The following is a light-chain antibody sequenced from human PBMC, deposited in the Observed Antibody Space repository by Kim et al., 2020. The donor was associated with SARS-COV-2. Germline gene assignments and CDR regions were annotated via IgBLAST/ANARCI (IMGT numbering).Light chain of an antibody. CDR1: QSLLHSDGKTH. Sequence: DVVMTQTPLSLSVIPGQPTSISCKSSQSLLHSDGKTHLYWYLQKPGQSPQLLMYEVSSRFSGAPDRFSGSGSVTDFTLTISRLEPEDFAVYYCQQYGSSPWTFGQGTKVDIK. CDR3: QQYGSSPWT. V-gene: IGKV2-29*02. J-gene: IGKJ1*01. CDR2: EVS.